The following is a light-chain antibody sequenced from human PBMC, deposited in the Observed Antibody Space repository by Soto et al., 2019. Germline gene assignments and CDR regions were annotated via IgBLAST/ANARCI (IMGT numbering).Light chain of an antibody. CDR1: QSISNH. CDR3: QQSYSSPPT. CDR2: AAS. Sequence: DIQMTQSPSSVSASVEGGVVIACRASQSISNHLNWYQQKPGKAPKLLIFAASSLQSGVPSRFSGSRSGPDFTLTISSLQPEDFATYYCQQSYSSPPTFGQGTKVDIK. J-gene: IGKJ1*01. V-gene: IGKV1-39*01.